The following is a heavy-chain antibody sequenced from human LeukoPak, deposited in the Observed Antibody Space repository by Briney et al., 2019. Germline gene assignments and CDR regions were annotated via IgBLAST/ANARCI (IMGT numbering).Heavy chain of an antibody. J-gene: IGHJ4*02. CDR3: ARAMIYCSSTSCLSDY. V-gene: IGHV1-8*03. D-gene: IGHD2-2*01. CDR1: GYTFTSYD. Sequence: ASVKVSCKASGYTFTSYDINWVRQATGQGLEWMGWMNPNSGNTGYAQKFQGRVTITRNTSISTAYMELSSLRSEDTAVYYCARAMIYCSSTSCLSDYWGQGILVTVSS. CDR2: MNPNSGNT.